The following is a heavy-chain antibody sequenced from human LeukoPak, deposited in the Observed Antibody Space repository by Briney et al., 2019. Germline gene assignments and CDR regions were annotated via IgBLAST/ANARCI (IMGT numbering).Heavy chain of an antibody. CDR1: GFTFSSYA. Sequence: AGVSLRLSCAASGFTFSSYAVSWVRQARGKGLEWVSAISGSGGSTYYADSVKGRFTISRDNSKNTLYLQMNRLRAEDTAVYYCAKDWSYDILTGRVDYWGQGTLVTVSS. D-gene: IGHD3-9*01. CDR3: AKDWSYDILTGRVDY. CDR2: ISGSGGST. J-gene: IGHJ4*02. V-gene: IGHV3-23*01.